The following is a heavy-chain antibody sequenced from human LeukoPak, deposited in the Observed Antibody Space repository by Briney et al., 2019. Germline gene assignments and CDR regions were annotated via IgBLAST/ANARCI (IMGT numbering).Heavy chain of an antibody. V-gene: IGHV3-11*01. D-gene: IGHD6-6*01. CDR3: ARVWQQLVEGYFDY. J-gene: IGHJ4*02. CDR2: ISSSGSAI. CDR1: GFTFSDYY. Sequence: GGSLRLSCAASGFTFSDYYMSWIRQAPGKGLEWVSYISSSGSAIYYADSVKGRFTISRDNAKNSLYLQRNSLRAEDTAVYYCARVWQQLVEGYFDYWGQGTLVTVSS.